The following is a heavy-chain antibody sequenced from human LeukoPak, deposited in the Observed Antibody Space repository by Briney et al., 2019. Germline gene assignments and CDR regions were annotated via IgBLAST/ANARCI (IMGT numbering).Heavy chain of an antibody. Sequence: PGGSLRLSCAASGFTFSSYWMNWVRQAPGKGLEWVANINRDGSKKYYVDSVKGRFTISRDNAKNSLYLQMNSLRAEDAAVYYCVRENFGLDYWGQGTLVAVS. CDR1: GFTFSSYW. CDR2: INRDGSKK. CDR3: VRENFGLDY. J-gene: IGHJ4*02. V-gene: IGHV3-7*01. D-gene: IGHD1-7*01.